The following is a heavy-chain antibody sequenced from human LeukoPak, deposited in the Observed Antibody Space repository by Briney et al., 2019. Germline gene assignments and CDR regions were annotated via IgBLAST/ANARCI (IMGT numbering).Heavy chain of an antibody. J-gene: IGHJ3*02. CDR2: ISNSGTP. Sequence: PSHTLSLTCTVSGDSVTSGGYFWTWIRHHPGKGLEWIRYISNSGTPSYNPSLKSRLSISVDTSNNQFSLRLSSVTAADTAVYYCARDVVVTSSPDAFDIWGQGTMVTVSS. D-gene: IGHD2-21*02. V-gene: IGHV4-31*03. CDR3: ARDVVVTSSPDAFDI. CDR1: GDSVTSGGYF.